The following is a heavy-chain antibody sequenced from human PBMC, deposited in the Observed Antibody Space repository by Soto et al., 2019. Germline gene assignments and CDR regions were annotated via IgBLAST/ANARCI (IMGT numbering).Heavy chain of an antibody. CDR2: ISYDGSNK. J-gene: IGHJ4*02. CDR1: GFTVSSYA. V-gene: IGHV3-30-3*01. Sequence: GGSLRLSCAASGFTVSSYAKHWVGQAPGKGLEWVAVISYDGSNKYYADSVKGRFTISRDNSKNTLYLQMNSLRAEDTAVYYCARDRLYESDYWGQGTLVTVSS. D-gene: IGHD5-12*01. CDR3: ARDRLYESDY.